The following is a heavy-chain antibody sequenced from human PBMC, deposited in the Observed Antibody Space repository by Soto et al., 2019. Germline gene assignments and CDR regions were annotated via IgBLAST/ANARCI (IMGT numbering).Heavy chain of an antibody. CDR2: IIPIFGTA. CDR3: ARRITVQYYYGMDV. V-gene: IGHV1-69*01. Sequence: GASVKVSCKASGGTFSSYAISWVRQAPGQGLEWMGGIIPIFGTANYAQKFQGRVTITADESTSTAYMEPSSLRSEDTAVYYCARRITVQYYYGMDVWGQGTTVTVSS. J-gene: IGHJ6*02. CDR1: GGTFSSYA. D-gene: IGHD3-10*01.